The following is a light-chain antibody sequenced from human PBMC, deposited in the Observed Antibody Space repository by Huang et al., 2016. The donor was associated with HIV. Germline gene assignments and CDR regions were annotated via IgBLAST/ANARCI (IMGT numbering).Light chain of an antibody. CDR3: QQYYNTPQT. J-gene: IGKJ1*01. V-gene: IGKV4-1*01. CDR2: WAS. CDR1: QSVLYTSNNKNY. Sequence: DIVMTQSPDSLAVSLGERATINCKSSQSVLYTSNNKNYLAWYQQKPGQPPNLLIYWASTRESGVPDRFSGSGSGTDFTLTISSLQAEDGAVYYCQQYYNTPQTFGQGTKVEIK.